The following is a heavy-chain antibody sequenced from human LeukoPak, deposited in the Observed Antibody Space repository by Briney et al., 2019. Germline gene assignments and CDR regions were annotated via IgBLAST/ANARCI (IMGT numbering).Heavy chain of an antibody. J-gene: IGHJ6*03. Sequence: VASVKVSCKVSGYTLTELSMHWVRQAPGKGLEWMGGFDPEDGETIYAQKFQGRVTMTEDTSTDTAYIELSSLRSEDTAVYYCATLGAYYYYYMDVWGKGTTVTVSS. CDR1: GYTLTELS. D-gene: IGHD3-10*01. V-gene: IGHV1-24*01. CDR3: ATLGAYYYYYMDV. CDR2: FDPEDGET.